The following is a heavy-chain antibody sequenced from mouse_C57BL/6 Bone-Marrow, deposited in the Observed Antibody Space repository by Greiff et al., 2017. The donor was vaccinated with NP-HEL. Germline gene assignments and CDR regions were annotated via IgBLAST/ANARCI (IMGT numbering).Heavy chain of an antibody. CDR1: GYTFTDYY. D-gene: IGHD2-5*01. V-gene: IGHV1-26*01. CDR3: ARASNYEDAMDY. Sequence: EVQLQQSGPELVKPGASVKISCKASGYTFTDYYMNWVKQSHGKSLEWIGDINPNNGGTSYNQKFKGKATLTVDKSSSTAYMELRSLTSEDSAVYYCARASNYEDAMDYWGQGTSVTVSS. J-gene: IGHJ4*01. CDR2: INPNNGGT.